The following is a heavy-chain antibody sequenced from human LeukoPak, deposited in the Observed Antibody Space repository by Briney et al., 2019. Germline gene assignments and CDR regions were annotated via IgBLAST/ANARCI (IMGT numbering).Heavy chain of an antibody. CDR3: AKDQGYSYGNDWFDP. CDR1: GFTFSSYG. D-gene: IGHD5-18*01. J-gene: IGHJ5*02. CDR2: IRYDGSNK. Sequence: GGSLRLSCAASGFTFSSYGMHWVRQAPGKGLEWVAFIRYDGSNKYYADSVKGRFTISRDNSKNTLYLQMNSLRAEDTAVYYCAKDQGYSYGNDWFDPWGQGTLVTVSS. V-gene: IGHV3-30*02.